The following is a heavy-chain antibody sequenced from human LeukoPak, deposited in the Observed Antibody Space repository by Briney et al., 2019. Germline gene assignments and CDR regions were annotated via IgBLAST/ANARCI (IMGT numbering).Heavy chain of an antibody. J-gene: IGHJ6*04. CDR1: GGTFSSYA. CDR2: IIPIFGTA. Sequence: ASVKVSCKASGGTFSSYAISWVRQAPGQGLEWMGGIIPIFGTANYAQKFQGRVTITADASTSTAYMELSSLRSEDTAVYYCARDPDPESYSSGWFGVSGMDVWGKGTTVTVSS. D-gene: IGHD6-19*01. V-gene: IGHV1-69*01. CDR3: ARDPDPESYSSGWFGVSGMDV.